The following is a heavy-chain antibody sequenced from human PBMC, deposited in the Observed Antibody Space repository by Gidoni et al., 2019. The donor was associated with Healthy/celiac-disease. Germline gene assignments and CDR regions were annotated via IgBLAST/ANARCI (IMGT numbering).Heavy chain of an antibody. CDR1: GGSISSSSYY. J-gene: IGHJ6*02. V-gene: IGHV4-39*01. D-gene: IGHD5-18*01. CDR3: ARHDLGGDTAMVPGGGYYGMDV. Sequence: QLQLQESGPGLVKPSETLSLTCTVSGGSISSSSYYWGWIRQPPGMGLEWIGSIYYSGSTYYNPSLKSRVTISVDTSKNQFSLKLSSVTAADTAVYYCARHDLGGDTAMVPGGGYYGMDVWGQGTTVTVSS. CDR2: IYYSGST.